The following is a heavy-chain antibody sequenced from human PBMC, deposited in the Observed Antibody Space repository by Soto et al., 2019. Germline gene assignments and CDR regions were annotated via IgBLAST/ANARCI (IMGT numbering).Heavy chain of an antibody. CDR2: IIPILGIA. Sequence: QVQLVQSGAEVKKPGSSVKVSCKASGGTFSSYTISWVRQAPGPGLEWMGRIIPILGIANYAQKFQGRVTNTADKSTSKAYKGLSSLRSEDTAVYYCAVRPPESITIFGVVIGEFAFDIWGQGTTVTVSS. V-gene: IGHV1-69*02. D-gene: IGHD3-3*01. J-gene: IGHJ3*02. CDR1: GGTFSSYT. CDR3: AVRPPESITIFGVVIGEFAFDI.